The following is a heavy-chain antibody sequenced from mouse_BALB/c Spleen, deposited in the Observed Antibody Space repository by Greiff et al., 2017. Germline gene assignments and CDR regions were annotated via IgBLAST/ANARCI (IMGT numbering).Heavy chain of an antibody. V-gene: IGHV2-9*02. D-gene: IGHD1-1*01. CDR1: GFSLTSYG. Sequence: QVQLQQSGPGLVAPSQSLSITCTVSGFSLTSYGVHWVRQPPGKGLEWLGVIWAGGSTNYNSALMSRLSISKDNSKSQVFLKMNSLQTDDTAMYYCARDPSYYGSSLYYAMDYWGQGTSVTVSS. CDR2: IWAGGST. CDR3: ARDPSYYGSSLYYAMDY. J-gene: IGHJ4*01.